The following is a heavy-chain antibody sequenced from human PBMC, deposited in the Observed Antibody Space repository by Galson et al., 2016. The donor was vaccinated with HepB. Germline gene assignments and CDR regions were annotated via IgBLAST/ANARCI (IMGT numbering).Heavy chain of an antibody. CDR2: TYYRSKWYS. Sequence: CAISGDSVSSNSAAWTWIRQFPLRGLEWLGRTYYRSKWYSDYAVSVKSRISIHPDTSKNQFSLQLNSVTPEDTAVYYCARVRCSTFRCQNWFDPWGQGTLVTVSS. D-gene: IGHD2/OR15-2a*01. CDR3: ARVRCSTFRCQNWFDP. J-gene: IGHJ5*02. V-gene: IGHV6-1*01. CDR1: GDSVSSNSAA.